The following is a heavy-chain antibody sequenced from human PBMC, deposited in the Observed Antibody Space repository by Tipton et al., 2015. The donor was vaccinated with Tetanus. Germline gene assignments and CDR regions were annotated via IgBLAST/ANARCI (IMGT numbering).Heavy chain of an antibody. Sequence: SLRLSCAASGFTLSTYWMSWVRQAPGKGLGWVASIKQDGSEKYYVDSVKGRFTISRDNAKNSLHLQMNSLRAEDTAIYYCAKYSLNSQYYGTSGYRTFDPWGQGTLVTVSS. CDR3: AKYSLNSQYYGTSGYRTFDP. CDR2: IKQDGSEK. J-gene: IGHJ5*02. D-gene: IGHD3-22*01. CDR1: GFTLSTYW. V-gene: IGHV3-7*03.